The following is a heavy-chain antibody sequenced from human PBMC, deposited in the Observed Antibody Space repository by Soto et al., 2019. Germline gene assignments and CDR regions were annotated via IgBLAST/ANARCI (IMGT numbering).Heavy chain of an antibody. V-gene: IGHV3-23*01. CDR2: ISGGGDIT. D-gene: IGHD3-9*01. CDR3: AKVPQWVLRYHDWFFDY. CDR1: GFSFSNSA. J-gene: IGHJ4*02. Sequence: EVQLLESGGGLVQPGGSLRLSCAVSGFSFSNSAMTWFRQSPGKGLKWFSGISGGGDITYNTDSVKGRFAISRDTSKNVVYLQMRSLRAEDTAVYYCAKVPQWVLRYHDWFFDYWGQGTLVTVSS.